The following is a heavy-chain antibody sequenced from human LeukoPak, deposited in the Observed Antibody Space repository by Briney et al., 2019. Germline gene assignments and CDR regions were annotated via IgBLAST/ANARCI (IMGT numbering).Heavy chain of an antibody. J-gene: IGHJ4*02. CDR1: GFTFSSYE. CDR3: ARGGLYGYDVFDY. CDR2: ISGSGRTM. V-gene: IGHV3-48*03. D-gene: IGHD5-12*01. Sequence: GPLRLSCAASGFTFSSYEMNWVRQAPGKGLEWVSYISGSGRTMSYADSVKGRFTISRDNAKNSLYLQMNSLRVEDTAVYHCARGGLYGYDVFDYWGQGTLVTVSS.